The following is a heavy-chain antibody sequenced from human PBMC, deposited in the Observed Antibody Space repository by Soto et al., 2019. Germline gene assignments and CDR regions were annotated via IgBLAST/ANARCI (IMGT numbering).Heavy chain of an antibody. CDR1: GFSLSTSGMC. V-gene: IGHV2-70*01. D-gene: IGHD2-21*02. CDR3: ARIVVVTAPTYYYYGVDV. CDR2: IDWVDDK. Sequence: SGPTLVNPTQTLTLTCTFSGFSLSTSGMCVSWIRQPPGQALEWLAFIDWVDDKYYSTSLKTRLTISKDTSKNQVVLTMTNMDPVDTATYYCARIVVVTAPTYYYYGVDVWGQGTTVT. J-gene: IGHJ6*02.